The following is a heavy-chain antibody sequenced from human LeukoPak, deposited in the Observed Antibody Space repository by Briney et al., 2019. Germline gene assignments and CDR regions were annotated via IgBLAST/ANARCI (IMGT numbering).Heavy chain of an antibody. CDR2: IHYTGST. D-gene: IGHD3-22*01. Sequence: PSETLSLTCTVPGDSISSSSYYWVWLRQPPGKGLEWIATIHYTGSTYYNPSLKSRVTISVDTSKNQFSLKQSSVTAADTAMYYCARYWGPYDNSGAYFDYWGQGTLVTVSS. CDR3: ARYWGPYDNSGAYFDY. J-gene: IGHJ4*02. CDR1: GDSISSSSYY. V-gene: IGHV4-39*01.